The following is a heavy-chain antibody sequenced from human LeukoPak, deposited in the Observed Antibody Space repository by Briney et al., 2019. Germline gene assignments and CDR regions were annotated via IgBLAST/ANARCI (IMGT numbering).Heavy chain of an antibody. CDR2: IYYSGST. CDR3: ARVVVPAAIPGSPYNWFDP. D-gene: IGHD2-2*02. Sequence: SETLSLTCTVSGGSISSSSYYWGWIRQPPGKGLEGIGSIYYSGSTYYNPSLKSRVTISVDTSKNQFSLKLSSVAAADTAVYYCARVVVPAAIPGSPYNWFDPWGQGTLVTVSS. CDR1: GGSISSSSYY. V-gene: IGHV4-39*07. J-gene: IGHJ5*02.